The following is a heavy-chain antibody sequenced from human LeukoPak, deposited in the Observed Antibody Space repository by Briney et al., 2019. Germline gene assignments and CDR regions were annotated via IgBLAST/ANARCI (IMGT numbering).Heavy chain of an antibody. D-gene: IGHD2-2*01. CDR1: GDTFSTNV. CDR2: LIPLFGTA. V-gene: IGHV1-69*05. CDR3: ARGGGPYASTGFFAGPYDY. Sequence: ASVKVSCKASGDTFSTNVISWVRQAPGQGLEWMGGLIPLFGTAHYAQKLQGRVTITTDESTSTAYMVLSSLRSDDTAVYYCARGGGPYASTGFFAGPYDYWGRGTLVSVSS. J-gene: IGHJ4*02.